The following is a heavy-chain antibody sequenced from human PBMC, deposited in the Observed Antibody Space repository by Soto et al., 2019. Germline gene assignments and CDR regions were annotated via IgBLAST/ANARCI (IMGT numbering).Heavy chain of an antibody. D-gene: IGHD5-18*01. V-gene: IGHV4-30-2*01. CDR2: IYHSGST. CDR3: ARGVGGYSYGYPYYFDY. CDR1: GGSISSGGYS. J-gene: IGHJ4*02. Sequence: QLQLQESGSGLVKPSQTLSLTCAVSGGSISSGGYSWSWIRQPPGKGLEWIGYIYHSGSTYYNPSLKSRVTISVDRSKNQFSLKLSSVTAADTAVYYCARGVGGYSYGYPYYFDYWGQGTLVTVSS.